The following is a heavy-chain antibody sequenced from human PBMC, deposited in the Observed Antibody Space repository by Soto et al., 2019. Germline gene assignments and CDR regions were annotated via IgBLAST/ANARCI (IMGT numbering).Heavy chain of an antibody. CDR3: ACTLYGDNVDY. CDR1: GYIFTNYD. D-gene: IGHD4-17*01. V-gene: IGHV1-8*01. CDR2: INPNSGNT. J-gene: IGHJ4*02. Sequence: ASVKVSCKASGYIFTNYDINWVRQATGQGLEYLGWINPNSGNTGYVQKFQGRVTMTRNTSISTAYMELSSLRSEDTAVYYCACTLYGDNVDYWGQGTLVTVSS.